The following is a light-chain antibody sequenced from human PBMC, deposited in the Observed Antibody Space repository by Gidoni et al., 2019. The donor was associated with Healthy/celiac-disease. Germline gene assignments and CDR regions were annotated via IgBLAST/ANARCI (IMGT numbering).Light chain of an antibody. CDR3: QHYDSSFPVT. J-gene: IGKJ3*01. CDR1: QSVSSTF. V-gene: IGKV3-20*01. CDR2: GAS. Sequence: IVLTQSPGPLSLSPGERATLSCRASQSVSSTFLAWYQQKPGQAPRLLISGASSRATGLPDRFSGSGSGTDFTLTISRLEPEDFAVYYCQHYDSSFPVTFGPGTKVDIK.